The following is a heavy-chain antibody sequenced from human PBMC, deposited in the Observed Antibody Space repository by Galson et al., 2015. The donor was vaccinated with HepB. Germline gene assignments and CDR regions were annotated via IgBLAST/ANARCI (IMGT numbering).Heavy chain of an antibody. V-gene: IGHV3-7*03. J-gene: IGHJ6*03. D-gene: IGHD3-3*01. CDR1: GFTFSNYW. CDR3: ARGGNYDFWSGSFYYMDV. CDR2: IKQDESEK. Sequence: SLRLSCAASGFTFSNYWMSWVRQAPGKGLQWVANIKQDESEKFYVDSVKGRFTISRDNARNSLYLQINSLRAEDTAVYYCARGGNYDFWSGSFYYMDVWGRGTTVTVSS.